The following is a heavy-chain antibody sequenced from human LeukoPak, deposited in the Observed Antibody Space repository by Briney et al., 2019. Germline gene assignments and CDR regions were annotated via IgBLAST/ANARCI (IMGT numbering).Heavy chain of an antibody. CDR3: ARGRPAAGTYHYYYMDV. V-gene: IGHV4-61*02. J-gene: IGHJ6*03. Sequence: SQTLSLTCTVSGGSISSGSYSWSWIRQPPGKGLEWIGRIYTSGSTNYNPSLKSRVTISVDTSKTQLSLKLSSVTAADTAVYYCARGRPAAGTYHYYYMDVWGKGTTVTISS. CDR1: GGSISSGSYS. D-gene: IGHD6-13*01. CDR2: IYTSGST.